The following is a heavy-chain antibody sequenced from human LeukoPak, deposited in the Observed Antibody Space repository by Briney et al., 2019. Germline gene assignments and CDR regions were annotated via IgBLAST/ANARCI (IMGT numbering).Heavy chain of an antibody. Sequence: ASVKVSCKASGYTFTTYYMHWVRQAPGQGLEWMGIISPSGGSTTYAQKFQGRVTMTRDTSTSTVYMELSSLRSDDTAVYYCARDRGSGSYCDYWGQGTLLTVSS. V-gene: IGHV1-46*01. D-gene: IGHD3-10*01. CDR1: GYTFTTYY. J-gene: IGHJ4*02. CDR3: ARDRGSGSYCDY. CDR2: ISPSGGST.